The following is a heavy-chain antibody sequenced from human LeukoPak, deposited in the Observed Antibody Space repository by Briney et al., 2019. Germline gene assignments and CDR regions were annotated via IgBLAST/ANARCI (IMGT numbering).Heavy chain of an antibody. CDR3: ARLTSSSSGSSFDY. Sequence: SETLSLTCTVSGGSISSYYWSWIRQPPGKGLEWIGYIYYSGSTNYNPSLKSRVTISVDTSKNQFSLKLSSVTAADTAVYYCARLTSSSSGSSFDYWGQGTLVTVSS. V-gene: IGHV4-59*08. CDR2: IYYSGST. D-gene: IGHD6-13*01. J-gene: IGHJ4*02. CDR1: GGSISSYY.